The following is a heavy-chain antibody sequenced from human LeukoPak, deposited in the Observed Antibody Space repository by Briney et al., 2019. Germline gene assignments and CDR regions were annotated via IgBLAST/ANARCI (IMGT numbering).Heavy chain of an antibody. J-gene: IGHJ4*02. V-gene: IGHV1-2*02. Sequence: GASVKVSCKASGYTFTGYYMHWVRQAPGQGLEWMGWINPNSGGTNHAQKFQGRVTMTRDTSISTAYMELSRLRSDDTAVYYCARGPYSSIKYYFDYWGQGTLVTVSS. CDR3: ARGPYSSIKYYFDY. D-gene: IGHD6-19*01. CDR1: GYTFTGYY. CDR2: INPNSGGT.